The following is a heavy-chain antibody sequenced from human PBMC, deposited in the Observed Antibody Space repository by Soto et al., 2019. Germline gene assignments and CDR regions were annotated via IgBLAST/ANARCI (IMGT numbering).Heavy chain of an antibody. V-gene: IGHV4-59*01. Sequence: PSETLSLTCTVSDGSISSYYWSWIRQPPGKGLEWIGYIYYSGSTNYNPSLKSRVTISVDTSKNQFSLKLSSVTAADTAVYYCARDREVVGATFGFGLYYYGMDVWGQGTTVTVSS. CDR1: DGSISSYY. D-gene: IGHD1-26*01. CDR3: ARDREVVGATFGFGLYYYGMDV. J-gene: IGHJ6*02. CDR2: IYYSGST.